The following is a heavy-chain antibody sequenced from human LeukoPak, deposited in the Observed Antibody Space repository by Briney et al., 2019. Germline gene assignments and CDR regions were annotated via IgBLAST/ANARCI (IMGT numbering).Heavy chain of an antibody. Sequence: PSQTLSLTCTVSGGSISSGSYYWSWIRQPAGKGLEWIGRIYTSGSTNYNPSLKSRVTISVDTSKNQFSLKLSSVTAADTAVYYCASGVVTYAFDIWGQGTMVTVSS. CDR1: GGSISSGSYY. CDR3: ASGVVTYAFDI. CDR2: IYTSGST. D-gene: IGHD4-23*01. J-gene: IGHJ3*02. V-gene: IGHV4-61*02.